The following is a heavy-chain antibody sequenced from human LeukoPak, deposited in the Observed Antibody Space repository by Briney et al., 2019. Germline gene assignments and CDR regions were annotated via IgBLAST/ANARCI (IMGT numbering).Heavy chain of an antibody. CDR3: ALMFGGCSDFDH. J-gene: IGHJ4*02. V-gene: IGHV4-4*07. D-gene: IGHD3-10*02. CDR1: VGSISAYY. Sequence: SETLSLTCVVSVGSISAYYWNWIRQPAGKGLDGIGRLHSNGETNSNHSLTNRATMSLDTSRKHFSLNLTSVSAAGTHIHYFALMFGGCSDFDHWGQGTLVSVSS. CDR2: LHSNGET.